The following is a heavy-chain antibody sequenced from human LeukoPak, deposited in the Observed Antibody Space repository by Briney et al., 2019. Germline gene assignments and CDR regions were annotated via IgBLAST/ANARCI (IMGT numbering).Heavy chain of an antibody. Sequence: SETLSLTCTVSGGSINNSYWSWIRQPPGKGLEWIGYIYYSGTTNYNPSLKSRVTISVDTSKNQFSLKLSSVAAADTAVYYCARAGTLGLDFDYWGQGTLVTVSS. CDR3: ARAGTLGLDFDY. CDR1: GGSINNSY. J-gene: IGHJ4*02. CDR2: IYYSGTT. D-gene: IGHD1-1*01. V-gene: IGHV4-59*01.